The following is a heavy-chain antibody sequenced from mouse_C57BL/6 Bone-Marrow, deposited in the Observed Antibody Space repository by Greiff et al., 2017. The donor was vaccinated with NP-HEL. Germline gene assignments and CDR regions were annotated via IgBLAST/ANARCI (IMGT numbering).Heavy chain of an antibody. CDR2: ILPGSGST. D-gene: IGHD2-2*01. CDR1: GYTFTGYW. Sequence: QVQLQQSGAELMKPGASVKLSCKATGYTFTGYWIEWVKQRPGHGLEWIGAILPGSGSTNYNEKFKGKATFTADTSSNPAYMQRSSLTTEDSAIYYCARGEGLRRFYAMDYWGQGTSVTVSS. CDR3: ARGEGLRRFYAMDY. V-gene: IGHV1-9*01. J-gene: IGHJ4*01.